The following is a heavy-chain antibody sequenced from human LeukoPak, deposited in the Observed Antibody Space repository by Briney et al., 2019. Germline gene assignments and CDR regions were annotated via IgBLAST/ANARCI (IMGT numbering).Heavy chain of an antibody. CDR3: ARLKYSSGWYLDY. CDR1: GGSISSYY. J-gene: IGHJ4*02. D-gene: IGHD6-19*01. V-gene: IGHV4-59*01. CDR2: IYYSGST. Sequence: PSETLSLTCTVSGGSISSYYWSWIRQPPGKGLEWIGYIYYSGSTNYNPSLKSRVTISVDTSKNQFSLKLSSVTAADTAVYYCARLKYSSGWYLDYWGRGTLVTVSS.